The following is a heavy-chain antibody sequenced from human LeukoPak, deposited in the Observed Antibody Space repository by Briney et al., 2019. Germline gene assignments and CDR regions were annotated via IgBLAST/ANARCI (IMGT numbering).Heavy chain of an antibody. CDR3: ARGAYGGNRYFDY. CDR2: ITSSSTYT. CDR1: GFTFSSFS. V-gene: IGHV3-21*01. Sequence: GESLKLPCAATGFTFSSFSMNWVRQAPGKGLEWVSSITSSSTYTYYADSVKGRFTISRDNAKNSLYLQMNNLRVEDTAVYYCARGAYGGNRYFDYWGQGTLVTVSS. D-gene: IGHD4-23*01. J-gene: IGHJ4*02.